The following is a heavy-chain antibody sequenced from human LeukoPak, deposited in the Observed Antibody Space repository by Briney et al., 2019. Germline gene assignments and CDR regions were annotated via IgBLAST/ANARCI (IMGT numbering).Heavy chain of an antibody. J-gene: IGHJ4*02. CDR1: GFTFSNAW. Sequence: GGSLRLSCAASGFTFSNAWMSWVRQAPGKVLEWVGRIKTKTDGGTTDYAAPVKGRFTISRDDSKNTLYLQMNSLKTEDTAVYYCTTVKRGYSYGPLGYWGQGTLVTVSS. CDR2: IKTKTDGGTT. CDR3: TTVKRGYSYGPLGY. V-gene: IGHV3-15*01. D-gene: IGHD5-18*01.